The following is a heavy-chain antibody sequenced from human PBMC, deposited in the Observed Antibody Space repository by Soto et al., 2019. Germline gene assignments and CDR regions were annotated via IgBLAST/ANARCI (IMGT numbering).Heavy chain of an antibody. Sequence: GGPLRLSCAASGFTFSRFGINWVRPAPGKGVEWVAVISYGGTTMYYEDSGKGRFTISRDNSKNPLHLQMNSLRVEGRAVYYCARALSTEVTTPYWGQGTLVTVSS. J-gene: IGHJ4*02. CDR2: ISYGGTTM. V-gene: IGHV3-30*03. CDR3: ARALSTEVTTPY. CDR1: GFTFSRFG. D-gene: IGHD4-4*01.